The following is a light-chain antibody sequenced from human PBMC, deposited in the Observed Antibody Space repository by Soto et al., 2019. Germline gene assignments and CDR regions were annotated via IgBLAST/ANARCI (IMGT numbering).Light chain of an antibody. CDR3: QQYNNWPPLT. V-gene: IGKV3-15*01. J-gene: IGKJ4*02. CDR1: QSVSST. CDR2: GAS. Sequence: EIVITQSQATLSVSPGERATPSCTATQSVSSTLACYQQKPGQAPRLLIYGASTRATGSPDRFSRSGSGTEFSLTSSSLQSEDFAGYYCQQYNNWPPLTFGGGTNGEIK.